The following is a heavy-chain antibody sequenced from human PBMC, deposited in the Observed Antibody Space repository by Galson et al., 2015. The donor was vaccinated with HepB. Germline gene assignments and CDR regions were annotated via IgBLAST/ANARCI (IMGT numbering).Heavy chain of an antibody. J-gene: IGHJ4*01. D-gene: IGHD6-13*01. Sequence: SLRLSCAASGFTFSNYAMNWVRQAPGKGLEWVSGFRGKGGSTHYADSVKGRFTISRDNSKNTLYLEMNSLRVEDTAVYYCAKDITAYSSSWPIFDSWGHGTLVTVSS. CDR1: GFTFSNYA. CDR2: FRGKGGST. V-gene: IGHV3-23*01. CDR3: AKDITAYSSSWPIFDS.